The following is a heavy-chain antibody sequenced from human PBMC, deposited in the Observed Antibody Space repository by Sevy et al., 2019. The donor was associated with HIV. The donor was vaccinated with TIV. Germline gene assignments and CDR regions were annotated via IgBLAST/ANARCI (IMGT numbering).Heavy chain of an antibody. CDR3: AKWSELPSSPFDY. Sequence: GGSLRLSCAASGFTFSNYAMSWVRQAPGKGLEWVSAISGSGGSTYYADSVKGRFTISRDNSKNTLLLQMNSLRAEDTAVYFCAKWSELPSSPFDYWGQGTLVTVSS. D-gene: IGHD1-26*01. CDR1: GFTFSNYA. CDR2: ISGSGGST. J-gene: IGHJ4*02. V-gene: IGHV3-23*01.